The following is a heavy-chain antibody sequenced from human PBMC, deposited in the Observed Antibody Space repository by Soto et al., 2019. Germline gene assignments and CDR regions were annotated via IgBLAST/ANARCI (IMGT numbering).Heavy chain of an antibody. CDR1: GYTFTSYA. Sequence: VASVKVSCKASGYTFTSYAMHWVRQAPGQRLEWMGWINAGNGNTKYSQRFQGRVTITRDTSASTAYMELSSLRSEDTAVYYCAQSSYDFWSGYLDYWGQGTLVTVSS. J-gene: IGHJ4*02. CDR3: AQSSYDFWSGYLDY. CDR2: INAGNGNT. D-gene: IGHD3-3*01. V-gene: IGHV1-3*01.